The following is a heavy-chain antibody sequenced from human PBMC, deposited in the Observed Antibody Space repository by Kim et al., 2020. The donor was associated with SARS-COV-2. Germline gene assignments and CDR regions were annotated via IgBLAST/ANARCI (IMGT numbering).Heavy chain of an antibody. V-gene: IGHV3-21*01. Sequence: SVKGRVNISRDNAENSLYLQMNSLRAEDTGVYYCARVRGQVTTSDWYFDLWGRGTLVTVSS. D-gene: IGHD4-17*01. CDR3: ARVRGQVTTSDWYFDL. J-gene: IGHJ2*01.